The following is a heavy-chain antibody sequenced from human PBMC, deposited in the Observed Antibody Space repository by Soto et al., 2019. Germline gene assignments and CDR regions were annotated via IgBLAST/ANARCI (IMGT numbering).Heavy chain of an antibody. CDR1: AFTFSRYN. Sequence: KTGGSLRLSCAASAFTFSRYNMNWVRQAPGKGLEWVSSISSSDSYIYYADSVKGRFTISRDNAKNSLYLQMNTLRAEDTAVYYCARGRARDYYYGMDVWGQGTTVTVSS. V-gene: IGHV3-21*01. CDR2: ISSSDSYI. D-gene: IGHD3-10*01. CDR3: ARGRARDYYYGMDV. J-gene: IGHJ6*02.